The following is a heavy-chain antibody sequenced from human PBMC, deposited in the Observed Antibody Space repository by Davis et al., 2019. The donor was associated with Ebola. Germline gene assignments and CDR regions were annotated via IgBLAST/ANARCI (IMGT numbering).Heavy chain of an antibody. CDR2: INAHNDDT. CDR3: ARDPGPGIAVAGTVYFDY. D-gene: IGHD6-19*01. J-gene: IGHJ4*02. Sequence: ASVKVSCKASGYTFTDYYIHWVRQAPGQGLEWMGRINAHNDDTNYARKFQGRITMTRDTPISTAYMELSRLRSDDTAVYYCARDPGPGIAVAGTVYFDYWGQGTLVTVSS. V-gene: IGHV1-2*06. CDR1: GYTFTDYY.